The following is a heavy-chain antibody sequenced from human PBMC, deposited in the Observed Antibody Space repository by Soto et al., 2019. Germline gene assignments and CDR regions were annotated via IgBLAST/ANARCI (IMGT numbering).Heavy chain of an antibody. J-gene: IGHJ3*02. CDR1: GGSISSYY. D-gene: IGHD1-26*01. CDR3: ARSRVGATNAFDI. CDR2: IYYSGST. Sequence: SETLSLTCTVSGGSISSYYWSWIRQPPGKGLEWIGYIYYSGSTNYNPSLKSRVTISVDTSKNQFSLKLSSVTAADTAVYYCARSRVGATNAFDIWGQGTMVTVSS. V-gene: IGHV4-59*01.